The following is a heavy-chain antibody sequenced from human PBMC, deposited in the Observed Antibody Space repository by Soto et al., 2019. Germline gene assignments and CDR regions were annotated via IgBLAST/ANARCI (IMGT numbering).Heavy chain of an antibody. CDR1: DGSSNNYY. CDR2: INDSGST. CDR3: ARGGLIRGVLSY. V-gene: IGHV4-34*01. J-gene: IGHJ4*02. Sequence: QVQLQQWGAGLLKPSETLSLTCAVYDGSSNNYYWSWIRQPPGKGVERIGEINDSGSTNYNASLKSRVTISEATAKKQFSLELRFVTAADTAVYYCARGGLIRGVLSYWGQGTLVTVSS. D-gene: IGHD3-10*01.